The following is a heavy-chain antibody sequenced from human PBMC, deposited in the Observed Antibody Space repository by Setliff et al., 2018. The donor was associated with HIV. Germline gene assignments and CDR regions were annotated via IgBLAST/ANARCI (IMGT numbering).Heavy chain of an antibody. CDR3: ARDGRDDHNFLNPQFFDS. J-gene: IGHJ4*02. CDR2: ISSSGSVV. Sequence: PGGSLRLSCAASGFIFRNHEMNWVRQAPGKGLEWISYISSSGSVVYYADSMRGRITIYRDNNKNSLSLQMDNLRVEDTAVYYCARDGRDDHNFLNPQFFDSWGQGTLVTVSS. D-gene: IGHD1-1*01. V-gene: IGHV3-48*03. CDR1: GFIFRNHE.